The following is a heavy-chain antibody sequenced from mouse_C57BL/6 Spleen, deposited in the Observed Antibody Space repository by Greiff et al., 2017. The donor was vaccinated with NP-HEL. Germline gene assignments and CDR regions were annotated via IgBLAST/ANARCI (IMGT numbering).Heavy chain of an antibody. D-gene: IGHD5-1*01. CDR1: GFTFSSYA. CDR3: ARDSTTRFDY. CDR2: ISDGGSYT. Sequence: EVKLLESGGGLVKPGGSLKLSCAASGFTFSSYAMSWVRQTPEKRLEWVATISDGGSYTYYPDNVKGRFTISRDNAKNNLYLQMSHLKSEDTAMYYCARDSTTRFDYWGQGTTLTVSS. J-gene: IGHJ2*01. V-gene: IGHV5-4*01.